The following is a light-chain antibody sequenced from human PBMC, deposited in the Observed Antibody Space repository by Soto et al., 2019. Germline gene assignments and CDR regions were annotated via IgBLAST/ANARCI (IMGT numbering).Light chain of an antibody. CDR1: QNVYINS. CDR3: QQYGDSPLS. Sequence: EVVLTQSPGTLSLSPGEIATLSCRASQNVYINSLAWYQKKPGQPPRLPIYGPSTRAAALPSRVRGSGSGADCGLCIDGLEPEHFAIYDCQQYGDSPLSFGPGTRVDI. CDR2: GPS. V-gene: IGKV3-20*01. J-gene: IGKJ3*01.